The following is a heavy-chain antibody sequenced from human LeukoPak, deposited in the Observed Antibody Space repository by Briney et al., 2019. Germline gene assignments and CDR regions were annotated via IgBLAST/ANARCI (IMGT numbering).Heavy chain of an antibody. D-gene: IGHD3-3*01. Sequence: SETLSLTCTVSGGSISSSSYYWGWIRQPPGKGLEWIGSIYYSGSTYYNPSLKSRVTISVDTSKNQFSLKLSSVTAADTAVYYCARHHYDFWSGYYYEFDYWGQGTLVTVSS. V-gene: IGHV4-39*01. CDR3: ARHHYDFWSGYYYEFDY. CDR1: GGSISSSSYY. J-gene: IGHJ4*02. CDR2: IYYSGST.